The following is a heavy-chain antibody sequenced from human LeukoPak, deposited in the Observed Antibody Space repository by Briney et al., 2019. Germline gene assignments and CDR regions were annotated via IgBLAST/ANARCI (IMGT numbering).Heavy chain of an antibody. CDR2: IYYSGST. CDR3: ARESSSGWNYFAY. Sequence: SETLSLTCTVSGGSISSYYWSWIRQPPGKGLEWIGYIYYSGSTNYNPSLKSRVTISVDTSKNQFSLKLSSVTAADTAVYYCARESSSGWNYFAYWGQGTLVTVSS. CDR1: GGSISSYY. D-gene: IGHD6-19*01. V-gene: IGHV4-59*01. J-gene: IGHJ4*02.